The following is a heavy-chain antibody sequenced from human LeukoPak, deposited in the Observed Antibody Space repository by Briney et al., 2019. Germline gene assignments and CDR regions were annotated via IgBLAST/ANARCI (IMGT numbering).Heavy chain of an antibody. J-gene: IGHJ4*02. Sequence: ASVKVSCKASGYTFTGYYMHWVRQAPGQGLEWVGWINPNSGGTNYAQKFQGRVTMTRDTSISTAYMELSRLRSDDTAVYYCARDGEQWLVRDYFDYWGQGTLVTVSS. CDR3: ARDGEQWLVRDYFDY. CDR2: INPNSGGT. CDR1: GYTFTGYY. V-gene: IGHV1-2*02. D-gene: IGHD6-19*01.